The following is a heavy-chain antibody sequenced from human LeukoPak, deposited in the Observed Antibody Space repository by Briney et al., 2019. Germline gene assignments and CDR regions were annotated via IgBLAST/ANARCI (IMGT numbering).Heavy chain of an antibody. V-gene: IGHV4-59*01. D-gene: IGHD4-17*01. Sequence: KSSETLSLTCTVSGGSISSYYWSWIRQPPGKGLEWIGYIYYSGSTNYNPSLKSRVTISVDTPKNQFSLKLSSVTAADTAVYYCASTYGDYAQGAFDIWGQGTMVTVSS. CDR1: GGSISSYY. CDR3: ASTYGDYAQGAFDI. J-gene: IGHJ3*02. CDR2: IYYSGST.